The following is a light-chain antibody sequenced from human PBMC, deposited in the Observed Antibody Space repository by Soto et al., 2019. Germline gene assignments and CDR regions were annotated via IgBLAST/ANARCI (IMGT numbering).Light chain of an antibody. CDR3: QQFGSSPRYS. CDR1: QSVSNNY. CDR2: GAS. V-gene: IGKV3-20*01. Sequence: IVLTQSPGTLSLSPGERATLSCTASQSVSNNYLAWYQQKPGQAPRLLIYGASSRATGVPDRFSGSGSVTDFTLTISRLEPEDFAVYYCQQFGSSPRYSFGQGTKLEIK. J-gene: IGKJ2*01.